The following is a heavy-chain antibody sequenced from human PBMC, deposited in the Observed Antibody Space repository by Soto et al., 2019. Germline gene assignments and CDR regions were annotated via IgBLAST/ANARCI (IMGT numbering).Heavy chain of an antibody. D-gene: IGHD1-26*01. Sequence: QVQLVQSGADVKKPGASVKVSCKASGYTFTTYDINWVRQAAGQGLEWMGWMNPNSGNTGYAQKFQGRVTMTRNTSTSTGYMELSGLTSEDTAVYYCARGRAPGGDYWAYFQHWGQGTLVTVSS. CDR1: GYTFTTYD. J-gene: IGHJ1*01. CDR2: MNPNSGNT. CDR3: ARGRAPGGDYWAYFQH. V-gene: IGHV1-8*01.